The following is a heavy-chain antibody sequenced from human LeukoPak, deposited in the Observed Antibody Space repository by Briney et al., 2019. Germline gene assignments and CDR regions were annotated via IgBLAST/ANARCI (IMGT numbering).Heavy chain of an antibody. V-gene: IGHV3-64*04. D-gene: IGHD2-15*01. CDR1: GFSFSTYG. CDR3: ARDLSGYSDY. J-gene: IGHJ4*02. Sequence: GGSLRLSCSASGFSFSTYGMHWVRQAPGKGLEYVSGISTNGGSTYYADSVKGRFTISRDTAKSTLYLEMNSLGAEDTAVYYCARDLSGYSDYWGQGTLVTVSS. CDR2: ISTNGGST.